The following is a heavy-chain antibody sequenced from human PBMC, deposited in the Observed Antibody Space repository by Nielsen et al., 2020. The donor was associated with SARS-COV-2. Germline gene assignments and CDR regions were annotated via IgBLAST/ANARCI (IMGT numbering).Heavy chain of an antibody. CDR3: ARGGSTSGSYTYYYYYMDV. D-gene: IGHD3-10*01. V-gene: IGHV4-34*01. CDR2: INHSGST. Sequence: WLRQPPGKGLEWIGEINHSGSTNYNPSLKSRLTISVDTSKNQFALNLSSVTAADTAVYYCARGGSTSGSYTYYYYYMDVWGKGTTVTVSS. J-gene: IGHJ6*03.